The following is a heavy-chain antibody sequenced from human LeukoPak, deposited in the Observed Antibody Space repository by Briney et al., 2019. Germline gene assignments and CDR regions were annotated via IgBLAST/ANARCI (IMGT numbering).Heavy chain of an antibody. V-gene: IGHV3-21*01. J-gene: IGHJ4*02. Sequence: GGSLRLSCAASGFTFSSYSMNWVRQAPGKGLEWVSSISSSSSYIYYADSVKGRFTISRDNAKNSLYLQMNSLRAEDTAVYYCARDPEGITMIAGDYWGQGTLVTVSS. CDR3: ARDPEGITMIAGDY. CDR1: GFTFSSYS. CDR2: ISSSSSYI. D-gene: IGHD3-22*01.